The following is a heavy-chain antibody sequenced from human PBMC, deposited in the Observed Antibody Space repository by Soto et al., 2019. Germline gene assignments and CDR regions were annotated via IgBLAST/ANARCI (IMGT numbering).Heavy chain of an antibody. CDR2: ISAYNGNT. D-gene: IGHD1-1*01. J-gene: IGHJ3*02. Sequence: ASVKVSCKASGYTFTSYGISWVRQAPGQGLEWMGWISAYNGNTNYAQKLQGRVTMTTDTSTSTAYMELRSLRSDDTAVYYCARLLVLERLHDAFDIWGQGTMVTVSS. CDR1: GYTFTSYG. V-gene: IGHV1-18*01. CDR3: ARLLVLERLHDAFDI.